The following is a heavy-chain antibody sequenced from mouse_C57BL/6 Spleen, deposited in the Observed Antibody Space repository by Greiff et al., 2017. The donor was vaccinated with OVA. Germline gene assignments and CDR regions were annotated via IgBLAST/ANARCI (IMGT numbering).Heavy chain of an antibody. CDR1: GYTFTSYW. CDR3: ARFYYYGSSEGAMDY. CDR2: IDPSDSYT. Sequence: QVQLKQPGAELVKPGASVKLSCKASGYTFTSYWMQWVKQRPGQGLEWIGEIDPSDSYTNYNQKFKGKATLTVDTSSSTAYMQLSSLTSEDSAVYYCARFYYYGSSEGAMDYWGQGTSVTVSS. D-gene: IGHD1-1*01. V-gene: IGHV1-50*01. J-gene: IGHJ4*01.